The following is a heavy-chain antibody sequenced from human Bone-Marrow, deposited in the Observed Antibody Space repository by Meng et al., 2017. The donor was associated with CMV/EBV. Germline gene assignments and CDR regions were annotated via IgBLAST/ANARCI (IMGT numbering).Heavy chain of an antibody. D-gene: IGHD2-15*01. V-gene: IGHV3-72*01. Sequence: FPFSDHYLDWVRQAPGKGLEWVGRIRNKANSYNTEYAASVKGRFTFSRDDSKNSLFLQMNSLKTEDTAIYYCTRVGCSAGSCYSAASWGQGTLVTVSS. CDR2: IRNKANSYNT. CDR3: TRVGCSAGSCYSAAS. CDR1: FPFSDHY. J-gene: IGHJ5*02.